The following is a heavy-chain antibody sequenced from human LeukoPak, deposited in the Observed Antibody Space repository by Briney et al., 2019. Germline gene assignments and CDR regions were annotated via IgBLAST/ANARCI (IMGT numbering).Heavy chain of an antibody. D-gene: IGHD3-3*02. CDR2: IYYSGST. Sequence: KPSETLSLTCTVSGGSISSYYWSWIRQPPGKGLEWIGYIYYSGSTNYIPSLKSRVTISVDTSKNQFSLKLSSVTAADTAVYYCARDRILYYWGQGTLVTVSS. J-gene: IGHJ4*02. CDR1: GGSISSYY. CDR3: ARDRILYY. V-gene: IGHV4-59*01.